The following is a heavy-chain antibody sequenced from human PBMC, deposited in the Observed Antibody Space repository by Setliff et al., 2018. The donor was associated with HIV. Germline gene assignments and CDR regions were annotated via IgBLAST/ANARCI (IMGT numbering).Heavy chain of an antibody. Sequence: GGSLRLSCATSGLTFSGTGMHWVRQAPGKGLEWVAVIWHDGSNNYYADSVKGRFTISRDNSRNTLFLQMNNLRAEDTSVNTAYLEISGLKIEDTAVYFCAREFLLGDLSFPANWGQGTLVTVSS. CDR3: YLEISGLKIEDTAVYFCAREFLLGDLSFPAN. CDR1: GLTFSGTG. D-gene: IGHD3-16*02. J-gene: IGHJ4*02. V-gene: IGHV3-33*01. CDR2: IWHDGSNN.